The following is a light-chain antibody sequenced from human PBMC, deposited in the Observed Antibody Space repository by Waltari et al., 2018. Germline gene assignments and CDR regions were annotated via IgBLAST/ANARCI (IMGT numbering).Light chain of an antibody. CDR1: SSDVGVYNY. CDR3: SSYTTTSTRL. V-gene: IGLV2-14*03. J-gene: IGLJ2*01. Sequence: QSALTQPASVSGSPGQAITISCTGTSSDVGVYNYVFWYQQHPGTAPKLIIYDVSYRPSGISNRFSGSKSGNTASLTISGLQTEDEADYYCSSYTTTSTRLFGGGTKLTVL. CDR2: DVS.